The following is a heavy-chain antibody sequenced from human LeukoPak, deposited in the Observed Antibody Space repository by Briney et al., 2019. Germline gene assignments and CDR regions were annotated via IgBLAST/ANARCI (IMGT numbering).Heavy chain of an antibody. CDR1: GGSISNSH. D-gene: IGHD1-26*01. Sequence: PSETLSLTCTVPGGSISNSHWSWVRQPPGKGLEWIGYTSYSGSTNYNPSLKSRVTMSVDTSTDQFSLRLISVTAADTAVYYCARTVSGDYYGMDVWGQGTTVTVSS. CDR2: TSYSGST. V-gene: IGHV4-59*08. CDR3: ARTVSGDYYGMDV. J-gene: IGHJ6*02.